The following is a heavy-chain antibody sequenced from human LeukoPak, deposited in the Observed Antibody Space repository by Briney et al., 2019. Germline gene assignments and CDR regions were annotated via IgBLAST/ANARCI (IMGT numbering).Heavy chain of an antibody. D-gene: IGHD6-13*01. CDR3: ARDQGAADNYYYYYYMDV. CDR2: IIPILGIA. CDR1: GYTFTGYY. V-gene: IGHV1-69*04. Sequence: SVKVSCKASGYTFTGYYMHWVRQAPGQGLEWMGRIIPILGIANYAQKFQGRVTITADKSTSTAYMELSSLRSEDTAVYYCARDQGAADNYYYYYYMDVWGKGTTVTVSS. J-gene: IGHJ6*03.